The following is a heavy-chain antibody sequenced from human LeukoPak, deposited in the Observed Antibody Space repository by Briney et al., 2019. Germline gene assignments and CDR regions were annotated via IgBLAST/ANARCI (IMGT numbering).Heavy chain of an antibody. CDR1: GFTFSSYA. V-gene: IGHV3-23*01. Sequence: GGSLRLSCAASGFTFSSYAMSWVRQVPGKGLEWVSAISGSGGSTYYADSVKGRFTISRDNSKNTLYLQMNSLRAEDTAVYYRAKYRIVGASLPHFDYWGQGTLVTVSS. CDR2: ISGSGGST. CDR3: AKYRIVGASLPHFDY. J-gene: IGHJ4*02. D-gene: IGHD1-26*01.